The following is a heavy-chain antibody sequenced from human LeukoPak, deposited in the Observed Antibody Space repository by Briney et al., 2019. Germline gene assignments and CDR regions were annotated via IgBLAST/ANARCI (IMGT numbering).Heavy chain of an antibody. CDR2: ISSSSSHT. Sequence: GGSLRLSCAASGFIFSDYYMSWIRQAPGKGLEWVSDISSSSSHTNYADSVKGRFTISRDNAKNSLYLQMNSLKAEDTAVYYCAKNIGYDYPSDYWGQGTLVTVSS. CDR3: AKNIGYDYPSDY. D-gene: IGHD5-12*01. J-gene: IGHJ4*02. CDR1: GFIFSDYY. V-gene: IGHV3-11*06.